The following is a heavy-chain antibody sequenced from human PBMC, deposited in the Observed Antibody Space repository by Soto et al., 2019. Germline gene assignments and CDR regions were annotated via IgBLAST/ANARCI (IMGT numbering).Heavy chain of an antibody. CDR1: GYTFTGYY. CDR2: INPNSGGT. CDR3: ARGATDYYYGMDV. V-gene: IGHV1-2*04. D-gene: IGHD1-26*01. J-gene: IGHJ6*02. Sequence: ASVKVSCKASGYTFTGYYMHWVRQAPGQGLEWMGWINPNSGGTNYAQKFQGWVTMTRDTSISTAYMEPSRLRSDDTAVYYCARGATDYYYGMDVWGQGTTVTVSS.